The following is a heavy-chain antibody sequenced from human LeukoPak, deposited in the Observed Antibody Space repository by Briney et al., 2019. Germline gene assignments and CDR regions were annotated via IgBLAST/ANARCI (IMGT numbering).Heavy chain of an antibody. V-gene: IGHV4-59*01. Sequence: PSESLSLTCTVSGGSISSYYWSWIRQPPGKGLEWIGYILYSGSTNYNPSLKSRVTISVDTSKNQFSLKLSSVTAADTAVYYCARLHFYGSGTYLDYWGQGTLVTVPS. CDR3: ARLHFYGSGTYLDY. CDR1: GGSISSYY. D-gene: IGHD3-10*01. J-gene: IGHJ4*02. CDR2: ILYSGST.